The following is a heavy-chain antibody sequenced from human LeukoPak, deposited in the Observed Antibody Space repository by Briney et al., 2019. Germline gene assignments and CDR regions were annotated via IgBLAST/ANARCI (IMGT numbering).Heavy chain of an antibody. Sequence: GASVKVSCKASGYTFTSYDINWVRQATGQGLEWMGWMNPNSGNTGYAQKFQGRVTITRNTSISTAYMELSSLRSEDTAVYYCARSRDSQYYSDSTGYSFHLWGQGTMVTVSS. J-gene: IGHJ3*01. CDR3: ARSRDSQYYSDSTGYSFHL. D-gene: IGHD3-22*01. CDR1: GYTFTSYD. CDR2: MNPNSGNT. V-gene: IGHV1-8*03.